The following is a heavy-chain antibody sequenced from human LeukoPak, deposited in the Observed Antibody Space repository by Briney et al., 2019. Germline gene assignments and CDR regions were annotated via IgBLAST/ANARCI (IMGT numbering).Heavy chain of an antibody. V-gene: IGHV3-11*04. J-gene: IGHJ4*02. CDR2: ISSSGSTI. D-gene: IGHD2-15*01. Sequence: GGSLRLSCAASGFTFSDYYMSWIRQAPGKGLEWVSYISSSGSTIYYADSVKGRFTISRDNAKNSLYLQMNSLRAEDTAVYYCARDAISEYCSGGTCYPAFAYWGQGTLVTVSS. CDR1: GFTFSDYY. CDR3: ARDAISEYCSGGTCYPAFAY.